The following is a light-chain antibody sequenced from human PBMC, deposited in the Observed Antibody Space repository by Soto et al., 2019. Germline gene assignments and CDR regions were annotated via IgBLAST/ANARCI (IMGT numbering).Light chain of an antibody. CDR2: AAS. Sequence: DIQMTQSPSSVSASVGDRVTITCRASHGVSSWLAWYQQKPGKAPKLLIYAASSLQSGVPSRFSGSGSGADFTLTNSSLQPEDFATYYCQQANGFPFTFGPGTKVDIK. CDR1: HGVSSW. V-gene: IGKV1-12*01. J-gene: IGKJ3*01. CDR3: QQANGFPFT.